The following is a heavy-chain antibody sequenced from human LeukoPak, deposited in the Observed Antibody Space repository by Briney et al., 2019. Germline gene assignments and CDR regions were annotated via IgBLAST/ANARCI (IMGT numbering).Heavy chain of an antibody. J-gene: IGHJ4*02. CDR2: ISGSGGST. V-gene: IGHV3-23*01. D-gene: IGHD4-11*01. CDR3: AKVPYSNYVGSFDY. CDR1: GFTFSSYG. Sequence: PGGSLRLSCAASGFTFSSYGMHWVRQAPGKGLEWVSAISGSGGSTYYADSVKGRFTISRDNSKNTLYLQMNSLRAEDTAVYYCAKVPYSNYVGSFDYWGQGTLVTVSS.